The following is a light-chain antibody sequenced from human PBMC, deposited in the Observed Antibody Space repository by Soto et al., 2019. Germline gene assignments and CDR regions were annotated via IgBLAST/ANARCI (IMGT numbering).Light chain of an antibody. CDR3: HVWDNSDLSL. CDR1: KIGSKS. J-gene: IGLJ3*02. CDR2: DDA. Sequence: SYELTQPPSVSVAPGQTVRITCGGDKIGSKSVHWYQQRPGQAPVLVVYDDADRPSGIPERFSGSNSGNTATLTISRVEAGDEADYYCHVWDNSDLSLFGGVTKLTVL. V-gene: IGLV3-21*02.